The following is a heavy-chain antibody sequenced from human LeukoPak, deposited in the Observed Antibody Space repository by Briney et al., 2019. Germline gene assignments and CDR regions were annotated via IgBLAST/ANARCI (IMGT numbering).Heavy chain of an antibody. CDR1: GFTFSSYG. Sequence: PGGSLRLSCAASGFTFSSYGMHWVRQAPGKGLEWVAFIRYDGSNKYYADSVKGRFTISRDNAKNSLYLQMNSLRAEDTAVYYCARVGDGTVWLSGIAAAGGFDYWGQGTLVTVSS. V-gene: IGHV3-30*02. CDR2: IRYDGSNK. CDR3: ARVGDGTVWLSGIAAAGGFDY. D-gene: IGHD6-13*01. J-gene: IGHJ4*02.